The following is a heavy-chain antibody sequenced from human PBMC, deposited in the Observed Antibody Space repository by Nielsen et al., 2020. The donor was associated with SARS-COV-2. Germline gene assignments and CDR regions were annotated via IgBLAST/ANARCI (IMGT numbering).Heavy chain of an antibody. CDR2: ISYDGSNK. CDR1: GFTFSSYG. V-gene: IGHV3-30*03. J-gene: IGHJ6*02. CDR3: ARTGRNMVNYYGMDV. Sequence: GESLKISCAASGFTFSSYGMHWVRQAPGKGLEWVAVISYDGSNKYYADSVKGRLTISRDNARNSVYLQMNSLGAEDTAVYYCARTGRNMVNYYGMDVWGQGTTVTVSS. D-gene: IGHD5-18*01.